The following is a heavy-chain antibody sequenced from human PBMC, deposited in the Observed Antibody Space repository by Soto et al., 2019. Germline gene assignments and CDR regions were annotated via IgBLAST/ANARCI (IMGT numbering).Heavy chain of an antibody. CDR2: ISGGGGDT. CDR1: GFTFSNYA. CDR3: AKDYTPSTTLTNAGTDV. V-gene: IGHV3-23*01. J-gene: IGHJ6*02. D-gene: IGHD2-8*01. Sequence: EVQLLESGGGLIQPGGALRLSCAASGFTFSNYAMSWVRQAPGKGLEWVSAISGGGGDTYYADSVQGRFTISRDNSKNTLYMQMNGLRAEDTAVYYCAKDYTPSTTLTNAGTDVWGQGTKVTVSS.